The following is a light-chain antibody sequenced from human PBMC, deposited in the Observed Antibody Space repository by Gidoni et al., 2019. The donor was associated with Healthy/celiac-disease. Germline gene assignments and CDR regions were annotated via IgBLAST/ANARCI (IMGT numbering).Light chain of an antibody. CDR3: SSYTSSSTLHYV. J-gene: IGLJ1*01. CDR1: SSDVGGYNY. Sequence: QSALTQPASVSGSPGQSITISCTGTSSDVGGYNYVSLYQQHPGKAPKLMIYDVSNRPSGVSNRFSGSKSGNTASLTISGLQAEDEADYYCSSYTSSSTLHYVFGTGTKVTVL. V-gene: IGLV2-14*03. CDR2: DVS.